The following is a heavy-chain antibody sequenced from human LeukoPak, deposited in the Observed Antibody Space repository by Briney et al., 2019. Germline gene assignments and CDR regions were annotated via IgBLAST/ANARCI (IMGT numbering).Heavy chain of an antibody. D-gene: IGHD1-14*01. Sequence: PSETLSLTCAVYGGSFSGYYWSWIRQPPGKGLGWIGEINHSGSTNYNPSLKSRVTISVDTSKNQFSLKLSSVTAADTAVYYCARSNHGGYKPNDWFDPWGQGTLVTVSS. CDR3: ARSNHGGYKPNDWFDP. J-gene: IGHJ5*02. CDR2: INHSGST. CDR1: GGSFSGYY. V-gene: IGHV4-34*01.